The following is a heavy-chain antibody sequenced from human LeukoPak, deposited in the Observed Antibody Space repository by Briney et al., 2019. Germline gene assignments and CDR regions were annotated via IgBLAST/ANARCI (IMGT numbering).Heavy chain of an antibody. CDR2: INPSGGST. V-gene: IGHV1-46*01. CDR1: EYIITSYH. J-gene: IGHJ6*02. CDR3: ARAIYSSSWYDWYYYYGMDV. Sequence: ASVKVSCKASEYIITSYHMHWVRQAPGQGLEWMGIINPSGGSTSYAQKFQGRVTMTRDTSTSTVYMELSSLRSEDTAVYYCARAIYSSSWYDWYYYYGMDVWGQGTTVTVSS. D-gene: IGHD6-13*01.